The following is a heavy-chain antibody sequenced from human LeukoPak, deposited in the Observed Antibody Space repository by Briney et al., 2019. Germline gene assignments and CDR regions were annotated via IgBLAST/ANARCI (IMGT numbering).Heavy chain of an antibody. CDR3: ARAPRHTNSWYYFDY. V-gene: IGHV4-31*02. J-gene: IGHJ4*02. D-gene: IGHD2-2*01. CDR1: GGSISSGDYY. CDR2: IYYSGDT. Sequence: SETLSLTCTVSGGSISSGDYYWSWIRQHPGKGLEWIEYIYYSGDTYYNPSLKSRVTISMDTSGNQFSLKLSSVTAADTAVYYCARAPRHTNSWYYFDYWGQGTLVSVSS.